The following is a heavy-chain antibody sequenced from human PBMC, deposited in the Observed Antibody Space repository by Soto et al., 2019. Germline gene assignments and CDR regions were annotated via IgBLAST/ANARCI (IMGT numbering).Heavy chain of an antibody. V-gene: IGHV3-30-3*01. D-gene: IGHD3-22*01. J-gene: IGHJ2*01. CDR1: GFTFSSYA. CDR3: ARDSRITMIVVVITHYLGWYFDL. Sequence: HPGGSLRLSCAASGFTFSSYAMHWVRQAPGKGLEWVAVISYDGSNKYYADSVKGRFTISRDNSKNTLYLQMNSLRAEDTAVYYCARDSRITMIVVVITHYLGWYFDLWGRGTLVTVSS. CDR2: ISYDGSNK.